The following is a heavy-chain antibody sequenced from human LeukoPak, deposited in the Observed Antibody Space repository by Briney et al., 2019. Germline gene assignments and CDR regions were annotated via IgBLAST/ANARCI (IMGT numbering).Heavy chain of an antibody. V-gene: IGHV1-2*02. CDR1: GYTFTSYY. D-gene: IGHD3-10*01. J-gene: IGHJ5*02. CDR3: ARGGQYYYGSGSYYNVGIVLNWFDP. Sequence: ASVKVSCKASGYTFTSYYMHWVRQAPGQGLEWMGWINPNSGGTNYAQKFQGRVTMTRDTSISTAYMELSRLRSDDTAVYYCARGGQYYYGSGSYYNVGIVLNWFDPWGQGTLVTVSS. CDR2: INPNSGGT.